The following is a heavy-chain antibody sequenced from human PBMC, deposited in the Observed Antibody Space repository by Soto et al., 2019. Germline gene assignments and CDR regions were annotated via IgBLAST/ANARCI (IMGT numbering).Heavy chain of an antibody. D-gene: IGHD3-22*01. CDR2: ITWNSGHI. CDR1: GFNFDDSA. Sequence: EVQLVESGGALVQPGRFLRLSCVASGFNFDDSAMNRVRQVPGKGLAWVSGITWNSGHILYADSVKGRFTISRDNAKKSLYLELNSLRPEDTALYYCAKGRSSMIVVVMDYWGQGTPVTVSS. J-gene: IGHJ4*02. V-gene: IGHV3-9*01. CDR3: AKGRSSMIVVVMDY.